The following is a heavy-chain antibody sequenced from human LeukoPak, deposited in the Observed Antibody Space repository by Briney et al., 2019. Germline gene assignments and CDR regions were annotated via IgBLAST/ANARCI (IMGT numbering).Heavy chain of an antibody. CDR3: TTIRGFCSGRSCLGY. CDR2: IKSKIDGGTT. CDR1: GFTFSHAW. Sequence: GGSLRLSCAVSGFTFSHAWMSWVCQAPGKGLEWVGRIKSKIDGGTTDYGAPVKGRFTISRDDSKNTLYLQMNSLKSEDTAVYYCTTIRGFCSGRSCLGYWGQGTLVTVSS. D-gene: IGHD2-15*01. V-gene: IGHV3-15*01. J-gene: IGHJ4*02.